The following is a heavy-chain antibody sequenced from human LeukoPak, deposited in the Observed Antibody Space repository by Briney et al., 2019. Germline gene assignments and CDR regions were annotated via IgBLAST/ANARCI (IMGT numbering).Heavy chain of an antibody. CDR2: IYYSGST. CDR1: GDSISSSSSY. Sequence: PSETLSLTCTVSGDSISSSSSYWGWIRQPPGKGLEWFGTIYYSGSTYYNPSLKSRVTISVATSKKQFSLKLRSVTAADTAVYYCARRPAIILDRGVVYYFDSWGQGILVTVSS. J-gene: IGHJ4*02. CDR3: ARRPAIILDRGVVYYFDS. V-gene: IGHV4-39*01. D-gene: IGHD3-10*01.